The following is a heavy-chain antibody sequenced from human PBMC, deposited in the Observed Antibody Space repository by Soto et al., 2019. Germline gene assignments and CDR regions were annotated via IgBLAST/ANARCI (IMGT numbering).Heavy chain of an antibody. D-gene: IGHD2-8*01. V-gene: IGHV4-38-2*02. J-gene: IGHJ5*02. CDR2: IYHTGDT. CDR3: ARDTNSLDL. CDR1: SYSISSGFF. Sequence: PSETLSLTCVVSSYSISSGFFWAWIRQPPGKGLEWVGSIYHTGDTHYNPSLRSQVSMSVDTSKNHFSLRLTYLTAADTAVYICARDTNSLDLWGQGILVTVSS.